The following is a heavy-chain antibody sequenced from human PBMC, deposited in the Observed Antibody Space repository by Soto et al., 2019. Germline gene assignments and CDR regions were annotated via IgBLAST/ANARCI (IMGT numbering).Heavy chain of an antibody. D-gene: IGHD1-26*01. V-gene: IGHV1-18*01. CDR1: GYTPTNYD. J-gene: IGHJ4*02. Sequence: QVPLVQSGPEVKKPGASVKVSCKTSGYTPTNYDIVWVRQAAGQGLEYMGWISAYNGNTNYARKLQDRVTLTTDTSTRTAYMELMSLQSDDTAIYYCVRCLYRRGTYYAFDNWGQGTLVTVSS. CDR2: ISAYNGNT. CDR3: VRCLYRRGTYYAFDN.